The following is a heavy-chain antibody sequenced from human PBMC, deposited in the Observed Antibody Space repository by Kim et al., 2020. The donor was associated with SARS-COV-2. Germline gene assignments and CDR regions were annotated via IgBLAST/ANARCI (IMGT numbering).Heavy chain of an antibody. Sequence: ASVKVSCKVSGYSLTELSMHWVRQAPGKGLEWMGVFDPEDGVTIYAQKFQGRVTMTEDTSTDTAYMELSSLRSEDTAVYYCATGVAVSGTSTDYYYYYGMDGWGQGTTVTVSS. CDR3: ATGVAVSGTSTDYYYYYGMDG. CDR2: FDPEDGVT. V-gene: IGHV1-24*01. D-gene: IGHD6-19*01. J-gene: IGHJ6*02. CDR1: GYSLTELS.